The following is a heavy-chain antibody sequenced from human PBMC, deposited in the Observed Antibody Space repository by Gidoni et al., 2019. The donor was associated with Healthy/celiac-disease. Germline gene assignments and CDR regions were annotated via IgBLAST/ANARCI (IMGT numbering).Heavy chain of an antibody. CDR1: GGSISSSSYY. J-gene: IGHJ4*02. Sequence: QLQLQASGPGLVKPSETLSLTCTVAGGSISSSSYYWGWIRQPPGKGLEWIGSIYSSGGTHNNPSLKSRVTISVDTSKNQFSMKLSSVTAADTAVDYCARHHTWDCGGDCSAFDYWGQGTLVTVSS. D-gene: IGHD2-21*01. CDR2: IYSSGGT. CDR3: ARHHTWDCGGDCSAFDY. V-gene: IGHV4-39*01.